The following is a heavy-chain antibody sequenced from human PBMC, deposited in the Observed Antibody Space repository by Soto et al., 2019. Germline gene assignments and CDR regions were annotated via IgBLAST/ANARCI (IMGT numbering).Heavy chain of an antibody. D-gene: IGHD4-17*01. V-gene: IGHV1-8*01. CDR3: ARWDYGVYARFDY. CDR2: MNPNSRNT. CDR1: GYTFTSHD. Sequence: QVQLVQSGAEVKKSGASVKVSCKASGYTFTSHDINWVRQATGQGLEWMGWMNPNSRNTGYAQKFQGRVTMTRNTSISTAYMELSSLRSEDTAVYYCARWDYGVYARFDYWGQGTLVTVSS. J-gene: IGHJ4*02.